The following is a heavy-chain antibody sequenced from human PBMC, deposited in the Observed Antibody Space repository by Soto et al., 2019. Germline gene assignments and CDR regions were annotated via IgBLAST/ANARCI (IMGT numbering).Heavy chain of an antibody. Sequence: QVQLQESGPGLVKPSQTLSLTCTVSGGSISSGGYYWSWIRQHPGKGLEWIGYIYYGGRTYYNPSLKRRITITEDTSKNQFSLKLSSVTAADTAVYYCTRGKGYDILTGYFDYWGQGTLVTVSS. V-gene: IGHV4-31*03. CDR1: GGSISSGGYY. D-gene: IGHD3-9*01. J-gene: IGHJ4*02. CDR2: IYYGGRT. CDR3: TRGKGYDILTGYFDY.